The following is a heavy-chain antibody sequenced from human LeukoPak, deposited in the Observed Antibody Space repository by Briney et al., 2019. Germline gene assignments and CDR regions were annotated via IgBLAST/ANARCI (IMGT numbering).Heavy chain of an antibody. V-gene: IGHV3-23*01. CDR2: ISVTGGST. J-gene: IGHJ1*01. Sequence: PGGSLRLSRAASGFTFSSYGMSWVRQAPGKGLEWVSGISVTGGSTYYVDSVKGRFTISRDNSKNTLYPQMNSLRAEDTAVYYCAKDGRPVWGQGTLVTVSS. CDR3: AKDGRPV. CDR1: GFTFSSYG.